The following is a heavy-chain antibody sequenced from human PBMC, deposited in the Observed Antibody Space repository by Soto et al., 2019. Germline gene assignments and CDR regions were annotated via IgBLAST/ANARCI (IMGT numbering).Heavy chain of an antibody. J-gene: IGHJ6*02. V-gene: IGHV4-59*11. CDR3: ARDRRMGATYYYYGMDV. Sequence: SETLSLTCTASGDSIRNQYWSWIRQPPGKGLEGIGYIYNSGSTNYNPSLKSRLTISVDTSKNQFSLKLTSVAAADTAVYYCARDRRMGATYYYYGMDVWGQGTTVTVSS. CDR2: IYNSGST. CDR1: GDSIRNQY. D-gene: IGHD1-26*01.